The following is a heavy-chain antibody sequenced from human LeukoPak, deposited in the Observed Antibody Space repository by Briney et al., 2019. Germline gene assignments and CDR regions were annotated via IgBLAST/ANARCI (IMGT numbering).Heavy chain of an antibody. Sequence: GGSLRLCCAASGFTVSSNYMSWVRQAPGKGLEWVSVIYSGGSTYYADSVKGRFTISRDNSKNTLYLQMNSLRAEDTAVYYCARDLIFDYWGQGTLVTVSS. CDR3: ARDLIFDY. J-gene: IGHJ4*02. D-gene: IGHD3-10*01. CDR1: GFTVSSNY. CDR2: IYSGGST. V-gene: IGHV3-53*01.